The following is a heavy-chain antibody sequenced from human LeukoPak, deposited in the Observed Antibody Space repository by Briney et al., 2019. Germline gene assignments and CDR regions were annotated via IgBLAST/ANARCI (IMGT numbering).Heavy chain of an antibody. J-gene: IGHJ4*02. Sequence: ETLSLTCAVYGGSFSGYYWSWVRQAPGKGLEWVANIKQDGSEKYYVDSVKGRFTISRDNAKNSLYLQMNSLRAEDTAVYYCAVDQPAAGDYWGQGTLVTVSS. D-gene: IGHD6-13*01. CDR2: IKQDGSEK. CDR3: AVDQPAAGDY. V-gene: IGHV3-7*01. CDR1: GGSFSGYY.